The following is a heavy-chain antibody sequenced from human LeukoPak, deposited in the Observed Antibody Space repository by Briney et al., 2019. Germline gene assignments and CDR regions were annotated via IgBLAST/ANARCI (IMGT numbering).Heavy chain of an antibody. V-gene: IGHV3-48*01. CDR2: ISSSGSTT. Sequence: GGSLRLSCAASGFTFSTYSMNWVRQAPGKGLEWVSYISSSGSTTHYADSVKGRFTISRDNGKNSLYLQVNSLRAEDTAVYYCARDYSSSSGRAFDIWGQGTMVTVSS. CDR1: GFTFSTYS. J-gene: IGHJ3*02. D-gene: IGHD6-6*01. CDR3: ARDYSSSSGRAFDI.